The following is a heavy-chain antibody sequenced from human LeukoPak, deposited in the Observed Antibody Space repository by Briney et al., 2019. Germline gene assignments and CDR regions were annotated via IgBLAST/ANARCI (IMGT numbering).Heavy chain of an antibody. D-gene: IGHD4-17*01. J-gene: IGHJ5*02. CDR1: GGSFSGYY. CDR3: ASLHGDFPHDNWFDP. Sequence: SETLSLTCAVYGGSFSGYYWSWIRQPPGKGLEWIVEINHSGSTNYNPSLKSRVTILVDTSKNQFSLKLSSVTAADTAVYYCASLHGDFPHDNWFDPWGQGTLVTVSS. CDR2: INHSGST. V-gene: IGHV4-34*01.